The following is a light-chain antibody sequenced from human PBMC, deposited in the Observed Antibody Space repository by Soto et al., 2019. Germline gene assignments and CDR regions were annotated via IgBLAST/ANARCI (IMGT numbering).Light chain of an antibody. CDR2: AAS. J-gene: IGKJ5*01. CDR3: QQSYSTPPR. CDR1: QSISSY. V-gene: IGKV1-39*01. Sequence: DIQMTQSPSSLSASVGDRFTITCRASQSISSYLNWYQQKPGKAPKLLIYAASSLQSGVPSRFSGSGSGTDFTLTISSLQPEDFATYYCQQSYSTPPRFGQGTRLENK.